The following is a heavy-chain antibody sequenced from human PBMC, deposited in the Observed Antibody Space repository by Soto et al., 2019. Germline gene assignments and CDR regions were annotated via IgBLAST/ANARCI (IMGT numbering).Heavy chain of an antibody. D-gene: IGHD6-19*01. CDR1: GVTFRDYW. CDR2: IGPDGTST. J-gene: IGHJ5*02. V-gene: IGHV3-74*01. Sequence: GGSLRLSCAVSGVTFRDYWMHWVRQVPGKGLLWVSRIGPDGTSTKYADSVKGRFTISRSNPENSLYLQMNSLRAEDTGVYYCVREVIAVLGSIRWFDPWGQGTLVTVSS. CDR3: VREVIAVLGSIRWFDP.